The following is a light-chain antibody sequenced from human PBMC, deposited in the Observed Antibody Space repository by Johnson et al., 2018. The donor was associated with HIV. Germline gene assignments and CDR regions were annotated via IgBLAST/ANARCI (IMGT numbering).Light chain of an antibody. CDR3: GTWDSSLNTYV. CDR2: DNN. J-gene: IGLJ1*01. CDR1: SSNIGNNY. V-gene: IGLV1-51*01. Sequence: SVLTQPPSVSAAPGQKVTISCSGSSSNIGNNYVSWYQQLPGTAPKLLIYDNNKRPSGIPDRFSGSKSGTSATLGITGLQTGDEADYYCGTWDSSLNTYVFGTGTNVTAL.